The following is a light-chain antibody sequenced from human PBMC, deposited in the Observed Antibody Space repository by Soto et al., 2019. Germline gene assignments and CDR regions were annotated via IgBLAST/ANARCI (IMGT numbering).Light chain of an antibody. J-gene: IGKJ1*01. CDR2: DAS. CDR1: QSVSSY. V-gene: IGKV3-11*01. CDR3: QQRSNRPPWT. Sequence: EIVLTQSPATLSLSPGERATLSCRASQSVSSYLAWYQQKPGQAPRLLIYDASNRATGIPARFSGSGSGTDFTLTISSLEPEDFTVYYCQQRSNRPPWTFGQGTKVDFK.